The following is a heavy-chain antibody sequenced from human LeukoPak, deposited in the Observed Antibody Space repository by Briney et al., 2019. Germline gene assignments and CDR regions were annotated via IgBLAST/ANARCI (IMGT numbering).Heavy chain of an antibody. D-gene: IGHD5-18*01. CDR1: VGTFITYA. CDR3: ARDRERGYNYRFPEKFDY. V-gene: IGHV1-69*04. CDR2: IIPILGIV. Sequence: ASVKVSCKTSVGTFITYAISWVRQAPGQGLEWMGRIIPILGIVNYAQKFQGSVTITADKSTSTAYMELSSLTYEDTAIYYCARDRERGYNYRFPEKFDYWGLGSLVTVSS. J-gene: IGHJ4*02.